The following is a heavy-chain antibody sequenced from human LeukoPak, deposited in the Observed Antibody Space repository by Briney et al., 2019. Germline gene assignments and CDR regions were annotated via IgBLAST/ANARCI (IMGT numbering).Heavy chain of an antibody. CDR1: DDSITIYY. CDR2: TDHTGIT. Sequence: PSETLSLTCTVSDDSITIYYWSWIRQPPGKGPEWIGHTDHTGITNYNPSLNSRVTISRDTSKNHFSLELSSATAADTAVYYCARDNDSRDPPHFDYWGQGTLVTVSS. CDR3: ARDNDSRDPPHFDY. V-gene: IGHV4-59*01. J-gene: IGHJ4*02. D-gene: IGHD3-16*01.